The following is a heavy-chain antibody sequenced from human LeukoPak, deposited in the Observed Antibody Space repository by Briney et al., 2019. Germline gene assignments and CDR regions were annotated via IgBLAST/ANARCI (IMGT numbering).Heavy chain of an antibody. CDR2: INHSGST. J-gene: IGHJ4*02. V-gene: IGHV4-34*01. Sequence: SETLSLTCAVYGGSFSGYYWSWIRQPPGKGLEWIGEINHSGSTNYDPSLKSRVTISVDTSKNQFSLKLSSVTAADTAVYYCARSELLWFGGVNSGFDYWGQGTLVTVSS. D-gene: IGHD3-10*01. CDR1: GGSFSGYY. CDR3: ARSELLWFGGVNSGFDY.